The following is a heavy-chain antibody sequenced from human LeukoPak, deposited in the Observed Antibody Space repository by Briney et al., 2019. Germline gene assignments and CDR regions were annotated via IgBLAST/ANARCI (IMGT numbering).Heavy chain of an antibody. CDR2: INPNNGAT. V-gene: IGHV1-2*02. Sequence: ASVKVSCKTSGNTFTSYYMHWLRQAPGQGLEWMGWINPNNGATHYAQKFQGRVTLTRDTSISTVYMELSRLTSDDTAVYYCARDLTTYSPDVVYWGLGTLVTVSS. D-gene: IGHD1-26*01. CDR3: ARDLTTYSPDVVY. J-gene: IGHJ4*02. CDR1: GNTFTSYY.